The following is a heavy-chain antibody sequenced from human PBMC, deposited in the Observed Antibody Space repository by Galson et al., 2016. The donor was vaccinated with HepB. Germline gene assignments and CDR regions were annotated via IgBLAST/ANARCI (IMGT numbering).Heavy chain of an antibody. CDR1: GYTFTSFY. D-gene: IGHD6-19*01. J-gene: IGHJ3*02. V-gene: IGHV1-46*03. CDR3: ARDQEYSSGSRWGAFDI. Sequence: SVKVSCKASGYTFTSFYMHWVRQAPGQGLEWMGIINPGGGSTSYAQKFQGRVTMTRDTSTSTVYMELSSLRSEDTALYYCARDQEYSSGSRWGAFDIRGQGTMVTVSS. CDR2: INPGGGST.